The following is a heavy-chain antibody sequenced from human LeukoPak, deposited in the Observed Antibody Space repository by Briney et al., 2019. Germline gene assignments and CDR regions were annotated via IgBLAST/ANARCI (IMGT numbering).Heavy chain of an antibody. V-gene: IGHV4-4*02. CDR3: ARNGAFDQDV. CDR2: ICPRGGI. Sequence: PSGTLSLTCAVFGDSISNNNCYSWVRQSQGKGLEWIGEICPRGGINYNPSLKTRVIITGDRPKNQFSLNLFSVTAADSAVYYCARNGAFDQDVWGQGTTVTVSS. J-gene: IGHJ6*02. D-gene: IGHD2-8*01. CDR1: GDSISNNNC.